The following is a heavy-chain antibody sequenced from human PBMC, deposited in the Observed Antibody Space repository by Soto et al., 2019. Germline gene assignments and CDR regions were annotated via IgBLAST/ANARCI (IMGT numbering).Heavy chain of an antibody. J-gene: IGHJ5*02. V-gene: IGHV4-39*01. CDR1: GGSIRISDYF. CDR2: IYHSGST. D-gene: IGHD7-27*01. CDR3: ARDSGWFDP. Sequence: SETLSLTCTVSGGSIRISDYFWGWIRQPPGKALEWIASIYHSGSTYYNPSLKSRVTMSVDPSNNQFALTLNSVTAADTAVYYCARDSGWFDPWGQGTLVTVSA.